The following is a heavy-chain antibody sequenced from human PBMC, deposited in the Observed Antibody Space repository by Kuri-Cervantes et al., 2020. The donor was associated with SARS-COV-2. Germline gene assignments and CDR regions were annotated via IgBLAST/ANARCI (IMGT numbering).Heavy chain of an antibody. CDR3: ARAGNVLMVYAIAYYMDV. CDR1: GSTFDDYG. V-gene: IGHV3-30*03. D-gene: IGHD2-8*01. CDR2: ISYDGSNK. J-gene: IGHJ6*03. Sequence: GGPLRLSCAASGSTFDDYGMSWVRQAPGKGLEWVAVISYDGSNKYYADSVKGRFTISRDNSKNTLYLQMNSLRAEDTAVYYCARAGNVLMVYAIAYYMDVWGKGTTVTVSS.